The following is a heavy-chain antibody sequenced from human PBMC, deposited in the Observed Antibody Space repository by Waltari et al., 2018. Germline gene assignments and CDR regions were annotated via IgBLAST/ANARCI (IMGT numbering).Heavy chain of an antibody. CDR2: IDPSDSFR. CDR1: GYGFTSHW. J-gene: IGHJ4*02. Sequence: EVQLVQSGAEVKKPEESRRISCEGSGYGFTSHWISWVCPMPGKGLEWVGRIDPSDSFRNYGPAFEGHVTISVDQSLRTAYLQWDSLKASDTAIYYCVRHRTTYPLEIDYWGQGTLVTVSS. CDR3: VRHRTTYPLEIDY. V-gene: IGHV5-10-1*01. D-gene: IGHD2-2*01.